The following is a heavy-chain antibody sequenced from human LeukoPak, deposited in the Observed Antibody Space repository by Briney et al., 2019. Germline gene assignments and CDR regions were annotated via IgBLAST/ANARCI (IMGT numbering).Heavy chain of an antibody. CDR2: IYYSGST. CDR3: ASTYYYDSSGYFVY. Sequence: ETLSLTCTVSGGSISSYYWSWIRQPPGEGLEWIGYIYYSGSTNYNPSLKSRVTISVDTSKNQFSLKLSSVTAADTAVYYCASTYYYDSSGYFVYWGQGTLVTVSS. D-gene: IGHD3-22*01. J-gene: IGHJ4*02. V-gene: IGHV4-59*01. CDR1: GGSISSYY.